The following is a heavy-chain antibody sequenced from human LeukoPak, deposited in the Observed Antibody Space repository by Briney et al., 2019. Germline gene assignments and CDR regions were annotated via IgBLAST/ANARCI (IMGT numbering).Heavy chain of an antibody. Sequence: GGSLRLSCAASGFTISSYSMNWARQAPGKGLEWVSSISSSSSYIYYADSVKGRFTISRDNAKNSLHLQMNSLRAEDTAVYYCARELPGIAAAYYGMDVWGQGTTVTVSS. J-gene: IGHJ6*02. D-gene: IGHD6-13*01. CDR2: ISSSSSYI. V-gene: IGHV3-21*01. CDR1: GFTISSYS. CDR3: ARELPGIAAAYYGMDV.